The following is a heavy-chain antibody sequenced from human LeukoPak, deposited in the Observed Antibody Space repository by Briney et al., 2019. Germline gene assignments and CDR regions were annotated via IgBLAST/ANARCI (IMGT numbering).Heavy chain of an antibody. V-gene: IGHV3-23*01. J-gene: IGHJ6*03. CDR3: AKYSWNDYRYYYYMDV. CDR1: GFTFNNYD. D-gene: IGHD1-20*01. CDR2: ISGSGDST. Sequence: GGSLRLSCAASGFTFNNYDMSWVRQAPGKGLEWVSAISGSGDSTYYANSVKGRFTISRDNSKNTLYLQMNSLRAEDTAVYYCAKYSWNDYRYYYYMDVWGKGTTVTVSS.